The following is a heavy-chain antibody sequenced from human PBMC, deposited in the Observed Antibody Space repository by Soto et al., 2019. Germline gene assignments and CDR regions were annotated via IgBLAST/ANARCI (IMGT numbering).Heavy chain of an antibody. D-gene: IGHD3-22*01. CDR3: ASSYYYDSSGYSSLYYYYGMDV. CDR2: MNAANGNT. V-gene: IGHV1-3*01. Sequence: ASVKVSCKASGYTFTANAMHWVRQAPGQRLEWMGWMNAANGNTKYSQMFQGRVTITRDTSASTAYMELSSLRSEDTAVYYCASSYYYDSSGYSSLYYYYGMDVWGQGTTVTVSS. CDR1: GYTFTANA. J-gene: IGHJ6*02.